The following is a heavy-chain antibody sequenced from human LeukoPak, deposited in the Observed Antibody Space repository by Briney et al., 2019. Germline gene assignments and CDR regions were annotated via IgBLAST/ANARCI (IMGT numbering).Heavy chain of an antibody. V-gene: IGHV3-23*01. CDR1: GFTFSNYA. Sequence: XGSLRLSCAASGFTFSNYAMSWVRQAPGKGLEWVSGISGSAGSTYYADSVKGRFSISRDNSKNTVYLQMNRLRAEDTAAYYCAKDLAYRSGWFLGAFDVWGQGTMVTVSS. CDR3: AKDLAYRSGWFLGAFDV. D-gene: IGHD6-19*01. J-gene: IGHJ3*01. CDR2: ISGSAGST.